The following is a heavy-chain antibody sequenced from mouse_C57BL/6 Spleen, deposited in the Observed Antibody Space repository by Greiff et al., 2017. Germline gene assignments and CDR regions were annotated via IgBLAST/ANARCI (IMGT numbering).Heavy chain of an antibody. J-gene: IGHJ4*01. CDR2: IDPSDSET. D-gene: IGHD2-5*01. V-gene: IGHV1-52*01. CDR1: GYTFTSYW. Sequence: QVQLQQPGAELVRPGSSVKLSCKASGYTFTSYWMHWVKQRPIQGLEWIGNIDPSDSETHYNQKFKDKATLTVDKSSSTAYMQLSSLTSVDSAVYYCARKSNYNYAMDYWGQRTSVTVSS. CDR3: ARKSNYNYAMDY.